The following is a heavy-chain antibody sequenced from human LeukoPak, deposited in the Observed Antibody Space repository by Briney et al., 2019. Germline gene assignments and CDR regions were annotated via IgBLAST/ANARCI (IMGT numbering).Heavy chain of an antibody. Sequence: GSSVKVSCKASGGTFSSYAISWVRQAPGQGLEWMGRIIPILGIANYAQKFQGRVTITADKSTSTAYMELSSLRSEDTAVCYCARDFWSGYPNNFDYWGQGTLVTVSS. J-gene: IGHJ4*02. CDR2: IIPILGIA. D-gene: IGHD3-3*01. CDR3: ARDFWSGYPNNFDY. CDR1: GGTFSSYA. V-gene: IGHV1-69*04.